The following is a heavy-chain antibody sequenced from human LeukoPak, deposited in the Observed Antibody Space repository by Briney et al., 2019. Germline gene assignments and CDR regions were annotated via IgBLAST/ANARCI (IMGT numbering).Heavy chain of an antibody. D-gene: IGHD6-13*01. J-gene: IGHJ4*02. CDR1: GYTFTGYY. CDR3: ARVRVGAAAESEFDY. CDR2: INPNSGGT. Sequence: GASVKVSCKASGYTFTGYYMHWVRQAPGQGLEWMGWINPNSGGTNYAQKFQGRVTMTRDTSISTAYMELSRLRSDDTAVYYCARVRVGAAAESEFDYWGQGTLVTVSS. V-gene: IGHV1-2*02.